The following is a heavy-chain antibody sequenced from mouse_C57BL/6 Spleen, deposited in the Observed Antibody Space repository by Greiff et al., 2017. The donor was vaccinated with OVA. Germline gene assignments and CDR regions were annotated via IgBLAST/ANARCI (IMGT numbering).Heavy chain of an antibody. Sequence: VQLQQSGPELVKPGASVKMSCKASGYTFTDYNMHWVKQSHGKSLEWIGYINPNNGGTNYNQKFKGKATLTVNTSSSTAYMELRSLTSEDSAFYYCAREGYGGLDYWGQGTSVTVSS. CDR2: INPNNGGT. CDR1: GYTFTDYN. D-gene: IGHD1-1*02. V-gene: IGHV1-22*01. CDR3: AREGYGGLDY. J-gene: IGHJ4*01.